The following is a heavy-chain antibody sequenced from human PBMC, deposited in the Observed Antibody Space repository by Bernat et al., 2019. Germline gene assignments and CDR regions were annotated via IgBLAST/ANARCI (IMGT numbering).Heavy chain of an antibody. CDR1: GGSISSSSYY. J-gene: IGHJ4*02. Sequence: QLQLQESGPGLVKPSETLSLTCTVSGGSISSSSYYWGWIRQPPGKGLEWIGSIYYSGSTYYNPSLKSRVTISVDTSKNQFSLQLSSVTAADTAVYYCARHRVDVDWLLLPFDYWGQGTLVTVSS. CDR2: IYYSGST. D-gene: IGHD3-9*01. CDR3: ARHRVDVDWLLLPFDY. V-gene: IGHV4-39*01.